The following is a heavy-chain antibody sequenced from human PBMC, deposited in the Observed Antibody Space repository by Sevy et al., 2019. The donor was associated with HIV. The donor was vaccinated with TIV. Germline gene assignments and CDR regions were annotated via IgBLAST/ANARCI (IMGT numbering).Heavy chain of an antibody. D-gene: IGHD6-13*01. V-gene: IGHV1-69*13. J-gene: IGHJ4*02. CDR1: GGTFSSYA. CDR2: IIPIFGTA. CDR3: ARAFRYSSSWYYFDY. Sequence: ASVTVSCKASGGTFSSYAISWVRQAPGQGLEWMGGIIPIFGTANYAQKFQGRVTITADESTSTAYMELSSLRSEDTAVYYCARAFRYSSSWYYFDYWGQGTLVTVSS.